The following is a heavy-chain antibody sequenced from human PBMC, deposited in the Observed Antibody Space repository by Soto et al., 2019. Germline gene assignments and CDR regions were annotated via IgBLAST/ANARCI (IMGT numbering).Heavy chain of an antibody. Sequence: PGGSLKISCEASGYTFANYWIGWVLQLPGKSLEGGVIIFPSYSRTIYIPSFQSQVTISADKSISTAYLQWTSLKASDTAIDDCQNLKGKDSVRYPQHWAPGTPVSVSS. CDR3: QNLKGKDSVRYPQH. D-gene: IGHD3-16*01. CDR1: GYTFANYW. J-gene: IGHJ1*01. CDR2: IFPSYSRT. V-gene: IGHV5-51*01.